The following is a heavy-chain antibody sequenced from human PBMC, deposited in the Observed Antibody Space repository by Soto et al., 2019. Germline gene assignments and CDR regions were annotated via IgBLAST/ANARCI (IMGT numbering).Heavy chain of an antibody. J-gene: IGHJ4*02. D-gene: IGHD2-21*02. CDR1: GGSVSGYF. Sequence: SETLSLTCTVSGGSVSGYFWTWIRQPPGKGLEWIGYISYSGSTNYNSSLKSRVTMSIDTSKNQFSLRLTSVSAADTAVYYCAGGLFCGGDCYYPNDYWGQGTLVTVSS. CDR2: ISYSGST. CDR3: AGGLFCGGDCYYPNDY. V-gene: IGHV4-59*02.